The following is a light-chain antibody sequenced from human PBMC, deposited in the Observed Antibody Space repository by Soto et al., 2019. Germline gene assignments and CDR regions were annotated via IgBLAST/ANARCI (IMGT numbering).Light chain of an antibody. Sequence: EIVWTQSLATLSVSPGERFTLSRRASQDIRSSLAWYQQKPGQAPRLLIYGASIRATGVPATFSGSGSGTEFTLSISSLQSEHLGVYYCQQDSSWPLTFGGGTKVDI. J-gene: IGKJ4*01. CDR2: GAS. V-gene: IGKV3-15*01. CDR1: QDIRSS. CDR3: QQDSSWPLT.